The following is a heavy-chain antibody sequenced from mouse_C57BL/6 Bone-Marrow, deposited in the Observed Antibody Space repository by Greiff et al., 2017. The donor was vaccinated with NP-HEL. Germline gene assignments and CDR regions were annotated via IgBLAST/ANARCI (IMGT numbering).Heavy chain of an antibody. Sequence: VHVKQSVAELVRPGASVKLSCTASGFNIKNTYMHWVKQRPEQGLEWIGRIDPANGNTKYAPKFQGKATITADTSSNTAYLQLSSLTSEDTAIYYCASLLWKLGAWFAYWGQGTLVTVSA. CDR1: GFNIKNTY. V-gene: IGHV14-3*01. CDR2: IDPANGNT. D-gene: IGHD2-1*01. CDR3: ASLLWKLGAWFAY. J-gene: IGHJ3*01.